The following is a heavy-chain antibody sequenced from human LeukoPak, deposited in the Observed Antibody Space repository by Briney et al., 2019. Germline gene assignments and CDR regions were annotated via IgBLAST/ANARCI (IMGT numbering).Heavy chain of an antibody. V-gene: IGHV4-39*01. Sequence: SETLSLTCTVSGGSISSSSYYWGWIRQPPGKGLEWIGNIYYSGSTYHNPSLKSRVTISVDTSKNQFSLRLSSVTAADTAVYYCATTSLGFCSSTTCHNWFDPWGQGTLVTVSS. CDR2: IYYSGST. D-gene: IGHD2-2*01. J-gene: IGHJ5*02. CDR1: GGSISSSSYY. CDR3: ATTSLGFCSSTTCHNWFDP.